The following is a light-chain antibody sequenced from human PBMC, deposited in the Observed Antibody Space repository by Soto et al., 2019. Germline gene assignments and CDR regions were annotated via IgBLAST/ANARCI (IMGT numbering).Light chain of an antibody. Sequence: ISDSLAWFQQRPGQAPRLLIHGASTLQSGVPSRLSGSGSGTAFTLTIDSLQPEDVASYFCLQYDSAPLTFGGGT. J-gene: IGKJ4*01. CDR1: ISDS. CDR2: GAS. CDR3: LQYDSAPLT. V-gene: IGKV1-27*01.